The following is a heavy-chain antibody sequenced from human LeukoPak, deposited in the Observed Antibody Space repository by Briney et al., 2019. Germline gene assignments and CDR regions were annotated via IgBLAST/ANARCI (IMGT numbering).Heavy chain of an antibody. CDR2: ISSSGSTI. V-gene: IGHV3-11*01. CDR3: AREYSGYDYEAPTEYYYYGMDV. J-gene: IGHJ6*02. D-gene: IGHD5-12*01. CDR1: GFTFSDYY. Sequence: PGGSLRLSCAASGFTFSDYYMSWIRQAPGKGLEWVSYISSSGSTIYYADSVKGRFTISRDNAKNSLYLQMNSLRAEDTAVYYCAREYSGYDYEAPTEYYYYGMDVWGQGTTVTVSS.